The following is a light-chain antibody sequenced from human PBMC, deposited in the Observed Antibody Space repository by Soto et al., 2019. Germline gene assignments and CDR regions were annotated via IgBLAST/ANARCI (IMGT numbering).Light chain of an antibody. CDR2: AAS. Sequence: DIQMTQSPSSLSASVGDRVTITCRASQSSSNYLNWYQQKPGKAPKLLIYAASILQSGVPSRFSGSGSGTDFTLTISSLQPEDFATYYCQQSYKIPYTFGQGTKLEIK. V-gene: IGKV1-39*01. CDR3: QQSYKIPYT. J-gene: IGKJ2*01. CDR1: QSSSNY.